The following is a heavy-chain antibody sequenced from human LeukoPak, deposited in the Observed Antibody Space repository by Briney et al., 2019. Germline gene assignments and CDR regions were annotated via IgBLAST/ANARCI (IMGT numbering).Heavy chain of an antibody. CDR2: IYSGGST. V-gene: IGHV3-53*01. J-gene: IGHJ6*03. CDR3: AREKLYYYYMDV. CDR1: GFSVSSNY. Sequence: PGGSLRLSCAASGFSVSSNYMSWVRQAPGDGLEWVSVIYSGGSTYYADSVKGRFTISGDNSKNTLYLQMNSLRAEDTAVYYCAREKLYYYYMDVWGKGTTVTVSS.